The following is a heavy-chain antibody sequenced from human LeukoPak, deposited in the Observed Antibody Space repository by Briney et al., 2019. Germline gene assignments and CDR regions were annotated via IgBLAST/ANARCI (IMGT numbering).Heavy chain of an antibody. J-gene: IGHJ4*02. CDR1: GGSISSYY. D-gene: IGHD3-22*01. Sequence: PSKTLSLTCTVSGGSISSYYWSWIRQPPGKGLEWIGYIYYSGSTNYNPSLKSRVTISVDTSKNQFSMKLSSVTAADTAVYYCAREAPDSSGYLVDYWGQGTLVTVSS. CDR2: IYYSGST. V-gene: IGHV4-59*01. CDR3: AREAPDSSGYLVDY.